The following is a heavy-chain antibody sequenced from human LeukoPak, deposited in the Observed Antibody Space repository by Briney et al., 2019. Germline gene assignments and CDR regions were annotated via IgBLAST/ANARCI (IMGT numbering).Heavy chain of an antibody. D-gene: IGHD6-19*01. V-gene: IGHV3-21*01. CDR2: ISSSSSYI. CDR3: ARDLLRQWLALDY. CDR1: GFTFSSYS. Sequence: KSGGSLRLSCAASGFTFSSYSMNWVRQAPGKGLEWVSSISSSSSYIYYADSVKGRFTISRDNAKNSLYLQMNSLRTEDTAVYYCARDLLRQWLALDYWGQGTLVTVPS. J-gene: IGHJ4*02.